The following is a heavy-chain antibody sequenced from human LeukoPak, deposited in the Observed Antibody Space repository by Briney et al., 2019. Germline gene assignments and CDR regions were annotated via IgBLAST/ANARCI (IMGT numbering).Heavy chain of an antibody. Sequence: PSETLSLTCTVSGGSISSYYWSWIRQPPGKGLEWIGYIYYSGSTNYNPSLKSRVTISVDTSKNQFSLKLSSVTAADTAAYYCARKRYSGYKDNWGRGTLVTVSS. V-gene: IGHV4-59*01. CDR1: GGSISSYY. D-gene: IGHD5-12*01. CDR3: ARKRYSGYKDN. J-gene: IGHJ4*02. CDR2: IYYSGST.